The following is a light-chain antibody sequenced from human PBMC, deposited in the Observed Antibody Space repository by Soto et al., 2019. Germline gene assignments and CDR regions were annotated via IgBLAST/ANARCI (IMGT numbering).Light chain of an antibody. V-gene: IGKV1-39*01. CDR2: SAS. CDR3: QQSSSNPLT. CDR1: QSISSY. J-gene: IGKJ4*01. Sequence: DIQMTQSPSSLSASVGDRVTITCRASQSISSYLNWYQQKPGKAPNLLIYSASKLHSGVPSRFSGSGSGTDFTLIISSLQPGDFATYYCQQSSSNPLTFGGGTRV.